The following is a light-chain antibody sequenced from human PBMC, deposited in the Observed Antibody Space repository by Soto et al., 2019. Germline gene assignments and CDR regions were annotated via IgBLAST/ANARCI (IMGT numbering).Light chain of an antibody. V-gene: IGKV3-15*01. CDR2: DAS. J-gene: IGKJ1*01. CDR1: QSVSRN. Sequence: EIVTTQSPATLSVSPGERATLSCRASQSVSRNVAWYQQKPGQAPRLLIHDASTRATGISVRFSGSGSGTEFTLTVSSLQSEDFAVYYCQQYNNWLWTFGQGTKVEIK. CDR3: QQYNNWLWT.